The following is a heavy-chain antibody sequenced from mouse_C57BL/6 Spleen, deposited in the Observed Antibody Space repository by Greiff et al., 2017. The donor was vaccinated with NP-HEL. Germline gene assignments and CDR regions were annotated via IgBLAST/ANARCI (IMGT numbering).Heavy chain of an antibody. CDR1: GYTFTEYT. V-gene: IGHV1-62-2*01. CDR3: ARHEDTDYDYDGWFAY. J-gene: IGHJ3*01. CDR2: FYPGSGSI. D-gene: IGHD2-4*01. Sequence: QVQLKESGAELVKPGASVKLSCKASGYTFTEYTIHWVKQRSGQGLEWIGWFYPGSGSIKYNEKFKDKATLTADKSSSTVYMELSRLTSEDSAVYFWARHEDTDYDYDGWFAYWGQGTLVTVSA.